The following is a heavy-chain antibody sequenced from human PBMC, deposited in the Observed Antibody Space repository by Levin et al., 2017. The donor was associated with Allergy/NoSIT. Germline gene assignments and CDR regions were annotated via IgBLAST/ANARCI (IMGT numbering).Heavy chain of an antibody. Sequence: SCAASGFTFDDHSMQWFRQAAGKGPECVAFISWNSGYIVYADSVKGRFTISRDNARNSLYLQMSSLRPEDTAMYYCSKSLGEYWGQGAQVIVSS. CDR3: SKSLGEY. V-gene: IGHV3-9*01. J-gene: IGHJ4*02. CDR2: ISWNSGYI. CDR1: GFTFDDHS.